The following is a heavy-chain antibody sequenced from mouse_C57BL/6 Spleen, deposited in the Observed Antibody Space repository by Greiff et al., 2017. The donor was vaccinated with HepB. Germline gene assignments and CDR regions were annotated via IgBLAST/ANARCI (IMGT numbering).Heavy chain of an antibody. J-gene: IGHJ4*01. V-gene: IGHV1-42*01. Sequence: VQLQQSGPELVKPGASVKISCKASGYSFTGYYMNWVKQSPEKSLEWIGEINPSTGGTTYNQKFKAKATLTVDKSSSTAYMQLKSLTSEDSAVYYCARWGARPMDYWGQGTSVTVSS. CDR2: INPSTGGT. CDR1: GYSFTGYY. CDR3: ARWGARPMDY.